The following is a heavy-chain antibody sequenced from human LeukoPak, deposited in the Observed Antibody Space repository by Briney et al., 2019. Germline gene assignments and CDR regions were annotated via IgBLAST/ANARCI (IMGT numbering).Heavy chain of an antibody. CDR1: GGSISSSSYY. CDR2: IYYSGST. CDR3: ARGHVSRRYYDSTDYLDWFDP. Sequence: SETLSLTCTVSGGSISSSSYYWGWIRQPPGKGLEWIGSIYYSGSTYYNPSLKSRVTISVDTSKNQFSLKLSSVTAADTAVYYCARGHVSRRYYDSTDYLDWFDPWGQGTLVTVSS. V-gene: IGHV4-39*07. D-gene: IGHD3-22*01. J-gene: IGHJ5*02.